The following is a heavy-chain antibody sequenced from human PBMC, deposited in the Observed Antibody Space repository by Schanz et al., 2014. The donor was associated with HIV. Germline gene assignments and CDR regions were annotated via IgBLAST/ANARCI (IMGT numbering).Heavy chain of an antibody. CDR2: IWYDGSNK. CDR1: GFTFSSYG. J-gene: IGHJ4*02. V-gene: IGHV3-33*01. Sequence: QVQLVESGGGVVQPGRSLRLSCAASGFTFSSYGMHWVRQAPGKGLEWVAVIWYDGSNKYYADSVKGRFTISRDNSKNTLYLQMNSLRAEDTAVYYCARGYGGYDHYDYWGQGTLVTVSS. CDR3: ARGYGGYDHYDY. D-gene: IGHD5-12*01.